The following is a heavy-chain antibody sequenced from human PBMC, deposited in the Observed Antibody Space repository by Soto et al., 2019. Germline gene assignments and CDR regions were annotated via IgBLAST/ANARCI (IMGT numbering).Heavy chain of an antibody. V-gene: IGHV3-23*01. Sequence: EVQLLESGGGLVQPGGSLRLSCAASGFTFTNYAMNLVRQAPGKGLEWVSAITGSGSDTYYADSVKGRFTISRDNSKNTLYLQMKSLRAEDTVMYYCAKDRVPTISYYYYGMDVWGQGTTVTVSS. CDR3: AKDRVPTISYYYYGMDV. CDR2: ITGSGSDT. D-gene: IGHD1-1*01. CDR1: GFTFTNYA. J-gene: IGHJ6*02.